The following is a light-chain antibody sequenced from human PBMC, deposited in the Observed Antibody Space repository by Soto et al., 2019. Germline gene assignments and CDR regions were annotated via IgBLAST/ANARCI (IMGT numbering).Light chain of an antibody. CDR1: SSDVGGYNY. J-gene: IGLJ1*01. Sequence: QSVLTQPASVSGSPGQSITISCTGTSSDVGGYNYVSWYQQHQGKAPKLMIYEVSNRPSGVSNRFSGSKSGNTASLTISGLQAEDEADYYCSSYTSSSTLVFGTGTKLTVL. CDR3: SSYTSSSTLV. CDR2: EVS. V-gene: IGLV2-14*01.